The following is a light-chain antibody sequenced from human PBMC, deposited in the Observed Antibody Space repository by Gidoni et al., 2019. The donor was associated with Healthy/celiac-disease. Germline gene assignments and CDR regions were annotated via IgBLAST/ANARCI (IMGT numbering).Light chain of an antibody. J-gene: IGLJ1*01. CDR1: SSDVGGYNY. Sequence: QSALPPPASVSGSPGQSIPISCTGTSSDVGGYNYVSWYQQHPGKAPKLMIYDVSNRPSGVSNRFSGSKSGNTASLTISGLQAEDEADYYCSSYTSSSTLGGVFGTGTKVTVL. CDR3: SSYTSSSTLGGV. V-gene: IGLV2-14*01. CDR2: DVS.